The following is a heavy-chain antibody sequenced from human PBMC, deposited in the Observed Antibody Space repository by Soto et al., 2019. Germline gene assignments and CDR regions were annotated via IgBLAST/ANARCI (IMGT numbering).Heavy chain of an antibody. J-gene: IGHJ5*02. CDR3: ATRITVFGLLIPPFDP. V-gene: IGHV4-34*01. CDR1: DVSVDGYY. D-gene: IGHD3-3*01. CDR2: INHTGGT. Sequence: TLSLTGPVYDVSVDGYYWNWIRKPPGKGREWIGEINHTGGTHYNPSLKSRVTMSVDTSKNQFSLRLSSVTAADTAIYYCATRITVFGLLIPPFDPWGQGTQVTVSS.